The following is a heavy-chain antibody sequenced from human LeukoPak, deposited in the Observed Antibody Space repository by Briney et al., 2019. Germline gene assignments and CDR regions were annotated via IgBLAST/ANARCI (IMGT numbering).Heavy chain of an antibody. CDR2: ISGSGGST. CDR1: GFTFGGYI. V-gene: IGHV3-23*01. CDR3: AKAQVGATTSYYYYGMDV. Sequence: GGSLRLSCAASGFTFGGYIMNWVRQAPGKGLEWVSTISGSGGSTYYADSVKGRFTISRDNSKNTLYLQMNSLRAEDRAAYYCAKAQVGATTSYYYYGMDVWGQGTTVTVSS. D-gene: IGHD1-26*01. J-gene: IGHJ6*02.